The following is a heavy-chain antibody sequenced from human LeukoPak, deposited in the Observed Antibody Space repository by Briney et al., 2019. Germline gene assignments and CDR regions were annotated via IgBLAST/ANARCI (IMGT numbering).Heavy chain of an antibody. D-gene: IGHD2-21*02. CDR2: ISDNGVST. V-gene: IGHV3-23*01. CDR1: GFTFRSLA. Sequence: GSLRLSCAASGFTFRSLAMNWVRQASGKGLEWVSTISDNGVSTHYADSVKGRFTISRDNAKNTLYLQMNSLRVEDTAVYYCVRDKEVVTGIGWFDPWGQGTLVTVSS. J-gene: IGHJ5*02. CDR3: VRDKEVVTGIGWFDP.